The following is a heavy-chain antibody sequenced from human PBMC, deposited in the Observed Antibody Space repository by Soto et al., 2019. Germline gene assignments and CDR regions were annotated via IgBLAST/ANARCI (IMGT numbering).Heavy chain of an antibody. Sequence: TLSLTGTVAGGCISSGDFDWSWIRQPPGKGLELIGNIYYSGSTYYNPSLRSRAIMSVDTSQNQFSLKLSSLTAADTAVYLCARADDFSDRFDYWGQGALVTVSS. D-gene: IGHD4-17*01. CDR3: ARADDFSDRFDY. CDR1: GGCISSGDFD. CDR2: IYYSGST. J-gene: IGHJ4*02. V-gene: IGHV4-30-4*01.